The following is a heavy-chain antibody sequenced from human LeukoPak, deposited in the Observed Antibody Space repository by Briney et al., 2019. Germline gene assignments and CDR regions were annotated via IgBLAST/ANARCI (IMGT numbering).Heavy chain of an antibody. D-gene: IGHD1-7*01. CDR3: ARGNWNYGY. J-gene: IGHJ4*02. Sequence: SGGSLRLSCAASGFTFSNYAMSWVRQAQGKGLEWVSAISGSGDNTYYADSVKGRFALSRDNSKNTLYLQMNSLRAEDTAVYYCARGNWNYGYWGQGTLVTVSS. V-gene: IGHV3-23*01. CDR2: ISGSGDNT. CDR1: GFTFSNYA.